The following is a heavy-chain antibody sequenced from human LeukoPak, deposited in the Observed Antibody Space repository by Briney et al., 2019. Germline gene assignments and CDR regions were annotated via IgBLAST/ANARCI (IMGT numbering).Heavy chain of an antibody. V-gene: IGHV3-21*01. CDR1: GFTFSSYS. CDR2: ISSSSSYI. CDR3: ARGRGRIAVAGSPLYYYYGMDV. D-gene: IGHD6-19*01. J-gene: IGHJ6*04. Sequence: PGGSLRLSCAASGFTFSSYSMNWVRQAPGKGLEWVSSISSSSSYIYYADSVKGRFTISRDNAKNSLYLQMNSLRAEDTAVYYCARGRGRIAVAGSPLYYYYGMDVWGKGTTVTVSS.